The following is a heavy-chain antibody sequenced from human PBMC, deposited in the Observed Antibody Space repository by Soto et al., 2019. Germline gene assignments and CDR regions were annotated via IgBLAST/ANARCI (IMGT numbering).Heavy chain of an antibody. CDR1: RFTFSDYY. D-gene: IGHD6-19*01. J-gene: IGHJ3*02. Sequence: PGGSLRLSCAASRFTFSDYYMSWIRQAPGKGLEWVSYISSSGSTIYYADSVKGRFTISRDNAKNSLYLQMNSLRAEDTAVYYCARDRSSSGLNAFDIWGQGTMVTVSS. CDR3: ARDRSSSGLNAFDI. CDR2: ISSSGSTI. V-gene: IGHV3-11*01.